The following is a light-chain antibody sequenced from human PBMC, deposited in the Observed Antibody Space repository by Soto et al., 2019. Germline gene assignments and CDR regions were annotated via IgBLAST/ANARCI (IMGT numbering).Light chain of an antibody. CDR2: GAS. CDR3: QQYGNTPRT. CDR1: QSVSSN. Sequence: EVVMTQSPATLSVSLGDRATLSCRASQSVSSNLAWYQQKPGQAPRLLIYGASSRATGIPDRFSGSGSGTDFTLTISRLEPEDFAVYYCQQYGNTPRTFGQGTKVDIK. J-gene: IGKJ1*01. V-gene: IGKV3-20*01.